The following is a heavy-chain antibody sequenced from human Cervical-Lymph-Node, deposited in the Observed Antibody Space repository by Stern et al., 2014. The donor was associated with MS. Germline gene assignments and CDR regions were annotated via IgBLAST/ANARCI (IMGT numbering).Heavy chain of an antibody. CDR3: AREAPVEPAATDAFDI. CDR2: IWSDGTNS. CDR1: GFTFSTYG. D-gene: IGHD2-2*01. Sequence: VQLVESGGGVVQPGRSLRLTCAASGFTFSTYGMHWVRQAPGKGLEWVAVIWSDGTNSLSADSVKGRFTISRDNSKNTLYLQMNPLRTEDTAVYYCAREAPVEPAATDAFDIWGRGTMVAVSS. J-gene: IGHJ3*02. V-gene: IGHV3-33*01.